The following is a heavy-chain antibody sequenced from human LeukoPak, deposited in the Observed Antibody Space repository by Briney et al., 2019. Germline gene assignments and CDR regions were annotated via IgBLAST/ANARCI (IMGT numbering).Heavy chain of an antibody. CDR1: GFTLTDAW. J-gene: IGHJ5*02. V-gene: IGHV3-15*01. CDR3: TKSNWFDP. CDR2: IKNEVDGGTT. Sequence: GGSLRLSCAASGFTLTDAWMTWVRQAPGKGLEWVGRIKNEVDGGTTDYAEPVKGRFIISRDESKNTLSLQMNNLKSEDTGVYYCTKSNWFDPWGQGTLVTVSS.